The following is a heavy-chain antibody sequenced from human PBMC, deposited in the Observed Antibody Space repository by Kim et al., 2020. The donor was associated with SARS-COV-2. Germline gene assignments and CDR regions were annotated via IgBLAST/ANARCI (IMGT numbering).Heavy chain of an antibody. D-gene: IGHD3-10*01. CDR3: ARGSMVRGVIEYYYYYGRDV. CDR1: GFTFSSYD. V-gene: IGHV3-13*01. Sequence: GGSLRLSCAASGFTFSSYDMHWVRQATGKGLEWVSAIGTAGDTYYPGSVKGRFTITRENAKNSLYLQMNSVRAGDTAVYYCARGSMVRGVIEYYYYYGRDVWGQGTTVTVSS. CDR2: IGTAGDT. J-gene: IGHJ6*02.